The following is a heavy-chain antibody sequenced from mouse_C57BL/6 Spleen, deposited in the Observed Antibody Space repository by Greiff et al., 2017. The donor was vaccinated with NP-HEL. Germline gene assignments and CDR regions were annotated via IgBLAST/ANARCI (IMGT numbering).Heavy chain of an antibody. Sequence: QVQLQQPGAELVRPGSSVKLSCKASGYTFTSYWMHWVKQRPIQGLEWIGNIDPSDSETHYNQKFKDKATLTVDKSSSTAYMQLSSLTSEDSAVYYCAREGALYYDYDRDAIDYWGQGTSVTVSS. D-gene: IGHD2-4*01. CDR3: AREGALYYDYDRDAIDY. V-gene: IGHV1-52*01. CDR1: GYTFTSYW. CDR2: IDPSDSET. J-gene: IGHJ4*01.